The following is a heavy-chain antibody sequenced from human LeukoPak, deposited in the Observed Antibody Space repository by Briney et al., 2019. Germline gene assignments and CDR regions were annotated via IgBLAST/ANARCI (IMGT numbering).Heavy chain of an antibody. CDR3: AKDLGDYDGNSDLNY. Sequence: PGGSLRLSCAASGFTFSTHTMNWVRQAPGKGLEWVAVISYDGSNKYYADSVKGRFTISRDNSKNTLYLQMNSLRAEDTAVYYCAKDLGDYDGNSDLNYWGQGTLVTVSS. CDR2: ISYDGSNK. D-gene: IGHD4-23*01. CDR1: GFTFSTHT. V-gene: IGHV3-30*18. J-gene: IGHJ4*02.